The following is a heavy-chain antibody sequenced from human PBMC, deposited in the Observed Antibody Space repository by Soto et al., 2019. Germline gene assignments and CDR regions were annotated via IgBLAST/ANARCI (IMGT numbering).Heavy chain of an antibody. V-gene: IGHV1-2*04. D-gene: IGHD3-10*01. CDR2: INPNSGGT. Sequence: ASVKVSCKASGYTFTGYYMHWVRQAPGQGLEWMGWINPNSGGTNYAQKFQGWVTMTRDTSISTAYMELSRLRSDDTAVYYCARDARGDEAQMDYWGQGTLVTVSS. CDR1: GYTFTGYY. J-gene: IGHJ4*02. CDR3: ARDARGDEAQMDY.